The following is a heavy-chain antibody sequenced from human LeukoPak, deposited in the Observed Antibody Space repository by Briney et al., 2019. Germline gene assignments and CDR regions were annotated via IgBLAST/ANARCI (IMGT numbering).Heavy chain of an antibody. D-gene: IGHD6-13*01. CDR2: IYYSGTT. CDR1: GGSISSSSYY. CDR3: ARHEPSSSWLTFDY. V-gene: IGHV4-39*01. J-gene: IGHJ4*02. Sequence: PSETLSLTCTVSGGSISSSSYYWGWIRQPPGKGLEWIGSIYYSGTTYYNPSLKSRVTLPVDTSKNQFSLKLSSVTAADTAVYYCARHEPSSSWLTFDYWGQGTLVTVSS.